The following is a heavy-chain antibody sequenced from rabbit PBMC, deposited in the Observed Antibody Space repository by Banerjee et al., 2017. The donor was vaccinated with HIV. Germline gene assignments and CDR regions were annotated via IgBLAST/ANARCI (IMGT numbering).Heavy chain of an antibody. J-gene: IGHJ6*01. V-gene: IGHV1S40*01. D-gene: IGHD8-1*01. CDR1: GFSLSNNYY. CDR3: ARDTGSSFSSYGMDL. Sequence: QSLQESGGGLVKPGGTLTLTCKASGFSLSNNYYMCWVRQAPGKGLEWIACIDSGSSGFTYSATWAKGRFTCSKTSSTTVTLQMTSLTVADTATYFCARDTGSSFSSYGMDLWGPGTLVTVS. CDR2: IDSGSSGFT.